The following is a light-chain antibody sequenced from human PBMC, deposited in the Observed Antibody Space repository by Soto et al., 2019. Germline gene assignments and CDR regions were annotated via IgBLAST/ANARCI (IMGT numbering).Light chain of an antibody. CDR3: SSYTSSSTPYV. CDR2: DVT. J-gene: IGLJ1*01. Sequence: QSVLTQPASVSGSPGQSITISCTGSSSDIGAYDYVSWYQQRPVKAPKLMIFDVTNRPSGVSDRFSGSKSGNTASLTISGLQTEDEADYHCSSYTSSSTPYVFGTGTKVTVL. CDR1: SSDIGAYDY. V-gene: IGLV2-14*01.